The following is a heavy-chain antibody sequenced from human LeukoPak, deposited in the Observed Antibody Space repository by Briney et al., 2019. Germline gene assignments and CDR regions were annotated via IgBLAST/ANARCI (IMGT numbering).Heavy chain of an antibody. Sequence: GSLRLSCAASGFTFSSYWMSWVRQAPGKGLEWVANIKQDGSEKYYVDSVKGRFTISRDNSKNTLYLQMNSLRAEDTTVYYCAKDQVRIYYDLPTFDYWGQGTLVTVSS. CDR1: GFTFSSYW. J-gene: IGHJ4*02. CDR3: AKDQVRIYYDLPTFDY. CDR2: IKQDGSEK. D-gene: IGHD3-22*01. V-gene: IGHV3-7*03.